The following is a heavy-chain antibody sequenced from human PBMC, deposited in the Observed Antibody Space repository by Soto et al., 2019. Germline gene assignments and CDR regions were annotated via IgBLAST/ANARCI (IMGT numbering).Heavy chain of an antibody. J-gene: IGHJ6*03. CDR3: ARDHKIAARPYYYMDV. Sequence: GGSLRLSCAASGFTFSSYSMNWVRQAPGKGLEWVSYISSSSSTIYYADSVKGRFTISRDNAKNSLYLQMNSLRAEDTAVYYCARDHKIAARPYYYMDVWGKGTTVTVSS. CDR1: GFTFSSYS. V-gene: IGHV3-48*01. D-gene: IGHD6-6*01. CDR2: ISSSSSTI.